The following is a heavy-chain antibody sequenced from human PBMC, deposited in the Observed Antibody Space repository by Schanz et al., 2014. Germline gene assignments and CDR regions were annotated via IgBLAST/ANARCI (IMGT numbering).Heavy chain of an antibody. V-gene: IGHV3-23*04. CDR2: LSGSGGST. J-gene: IGHJ6*02. D-gene: IGHD5-18*01. CDR3: ATDTSYGMDV. Sequence: VQLVESGGGVVQPGRSLRLSCAAYGFTLSSYAMHWVRQAPGKGLEWVSALSGSGGSTYYADSVKGRFTISRDNSKNTLYLQMNSLRAEDTSVYFCATDTSYGMDVWGQGTTVTVSS. CDR1: GFTLSSYA.